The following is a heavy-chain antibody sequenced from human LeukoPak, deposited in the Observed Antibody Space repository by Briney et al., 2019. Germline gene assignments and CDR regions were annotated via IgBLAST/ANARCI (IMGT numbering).Heavy chain of an antibody. CDR1: GFTFSSDF. D-gene: IGHD2-15*01. V-gene: IGHV3-74*01. Sequence: GRSLRLSCAASGFTFSSDFMHWISQAPGEGLMWVSQISGDETYTNYADSVKGRFTISRDNAKNSLYLQMNSLRAEDTAVYYCARDPLGAATPYSWFDPWGQGTLVTVSS. CDR3: ARDPLGAATPYSWFDP. CDR2: ISGDETYT. J-gene: IGHJ5*02.